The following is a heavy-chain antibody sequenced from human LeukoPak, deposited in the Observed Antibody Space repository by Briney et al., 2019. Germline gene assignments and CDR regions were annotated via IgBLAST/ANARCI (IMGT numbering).Heavy chain of an antibody. V-gene: IGHV1-69*05. Sequence: SVKVSCKPSGYSFSNYGISWVRQAPGRGLEWMGGIIPIFGTANYAQKFQGRVTITTDESTSTAYMELSSLRSEDTVVYYCARGQAARGDYYYYMDVWGKGTTVTVSS. CDR2: IIPIFGTA. CDR3: ARGQAARGDYYYYMDV. D-gene: IGHD6-6*01. CDR1: GYSFSNYG. J-gene: IGHJ6*03.